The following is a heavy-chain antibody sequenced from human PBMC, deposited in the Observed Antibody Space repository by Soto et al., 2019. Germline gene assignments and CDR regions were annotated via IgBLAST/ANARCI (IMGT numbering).Heavy chain of an antibody. CDR3: ARGVGYYYYDMDV. V-gene: IGHV3-33*01. Sequence: QVQLVESGGGVIQPGRSLRLSCAASGFTFSDYGMLWVRQAPGKGLEWVAVIWYDGTNKYYADSVRGRFTISRDNSKNTLYLQMNSLRAEDTAVYYCARGVGYYYYDMDVWGQGTTVTVSS. J-gene: IGHJ6*02. CDR1: GFTFSDYG. CDR2: IWYDGTNK. D-gene: IGHD1-26*01.